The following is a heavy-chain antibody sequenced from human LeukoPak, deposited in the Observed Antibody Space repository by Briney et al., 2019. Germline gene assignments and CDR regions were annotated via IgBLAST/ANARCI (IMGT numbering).Heavy chain of an antibody. Sequence: SEALSLTCAVYGGSFSGYYWSWIRQPPGKGLEWIGEINHSGSTNYNPSLKSRVTISVDTSKNQFSLKLSSVTAADTAVYYCARVRGSSGSYEYYHYMDVWGKGTTVTISS. D-gene: IGHD1-26*01. CDR3: ARVRGSSGSYEYYHYMDV. J-gene: IGHJ6*03. V-gene: IGHV4-34*01. CDR2: INHSGST. CDR1: GGSFSGYY.